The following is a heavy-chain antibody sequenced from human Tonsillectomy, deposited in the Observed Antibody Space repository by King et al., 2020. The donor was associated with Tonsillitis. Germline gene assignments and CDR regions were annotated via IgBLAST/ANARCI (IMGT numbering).Heavy chain of an antibody. J-gene: IGHJ4*02. CDR3: ARGYDFWSGIDY. CDR1: GDSISSSSFY. V-gene: IGHV4-61*02. D-gene: IGHD3-3*01. CDR2: IYTSGST. Sequence: PLQESGPGLVKPSQTLSLTCTVSGDSISSSSFYWRWIRQPAGKGLEWIGRIYTSGSTNYNPSLKSRVTMSVDTSKNQFSLKLSSVTAADTAVYYCARGYDFWSGIDYWGQGTLVTVSS.